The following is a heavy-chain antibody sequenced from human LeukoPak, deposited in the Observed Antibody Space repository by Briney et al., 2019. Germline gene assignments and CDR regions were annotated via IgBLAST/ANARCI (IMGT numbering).Heavy chain of an antibody. D-gene: IGHD6-6*01. CDR3: ARDINPSIAARPGRAFDI. CDR2: INSDGSST. J-gene: IGHJ3*02. Sequence: GGSLRLSCAASGFTFSSYAMHWVRQAPGKGLVWVSRINSDGSSTSYADSVKGRFTISRDNAKNTLYLQMNSLRAEDTAVYYCARDINPSIAARPGRAFDIWGQGTMVTVSS. CDR1: GFTFSSYA. V-gene: IGHV3-74*01.